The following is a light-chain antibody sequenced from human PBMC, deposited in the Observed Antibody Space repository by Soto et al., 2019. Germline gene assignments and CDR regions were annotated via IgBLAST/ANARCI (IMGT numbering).Light chain of an antibody. CDR3: QQYNNWPGT. CDR1: QSVSSN. Sequence: EVVMTQSPATLSVSPGERATLSCRASQSVSSNLAWYQQKPGQAPRLLIYGASTRATGVPARISGSGSGTQFTLTINSLQSEDFAVYYCQQYNNWPGTFGQGTKVDIK. CDR2: GAS. V-gene: IGKV3-15*01. J-gene: IGKJ1*01.